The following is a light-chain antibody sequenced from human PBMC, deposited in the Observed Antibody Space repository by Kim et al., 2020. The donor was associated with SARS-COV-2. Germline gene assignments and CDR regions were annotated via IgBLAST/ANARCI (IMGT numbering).Light chain of an antibody. J-gene: IGLJ2*01. CDR1: SLRSYY. CDR3: NSRNSNDNVV. CDR2: GKN. V-gene: IGLV3-19*01. Sequence: VALGQTVRIKGQGDSLRSYYATWYQQKPGQAPILVIYGKNNRPSGIPDRFSGSSSGNTASLTITGTQAGDEADYYCNSRNSNDNVVFGGGTQLTVL.